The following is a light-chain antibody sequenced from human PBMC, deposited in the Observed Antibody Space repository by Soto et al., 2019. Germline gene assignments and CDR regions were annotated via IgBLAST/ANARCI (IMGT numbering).Light chain of an antibody. CDR1: SSDIGHYDY. CDR3: CSLTTSHTYV. V-gene: IGLV2-14*03. J-gene: IGLJ1*01. Sequence: QSALTQPASVSGSPGQSITISCTGTSSDIGHYDYVSWYQQHPGKAPKLMIYHVTYRPSGASNRYSGSKSGNSASLSISVLQADDEADYYCCSLTTSHTYVFGSGTKVTVL. CDR2: HVT.